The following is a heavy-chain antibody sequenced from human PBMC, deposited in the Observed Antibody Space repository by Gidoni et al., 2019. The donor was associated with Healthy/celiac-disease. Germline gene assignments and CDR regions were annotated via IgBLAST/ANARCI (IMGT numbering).Heavy chain of an antibody. CDR3: ARETQWLVPGGVYYFDY. Sequence: QVQLVESGGGVVHPGRSLRLSCAASGFTFRSCAMHGVRQAPGKGLEWLAVIWYDGSNKYYADSVKGRFTISRDNSKNTLYLQMNSLRAEDTAVYYCARETQWLVPGGVYYFDYWGQGTLVTVSS. J-gene: IGHJ4*02. CDR2: IWYDGSNK. V-gene: IGHV3-33*01. D-gene: IGHD6-19*01. CDR1: GFTFRSCA.